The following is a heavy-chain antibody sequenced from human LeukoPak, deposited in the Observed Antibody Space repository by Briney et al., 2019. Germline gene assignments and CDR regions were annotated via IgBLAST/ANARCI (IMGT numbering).Heavy chain of an antibody. CDR1: GFTFSTYE. CDR2: ISTSGSSI. D-gene: IGHD6-6*01. J-gene: IGHJ4*02. CDR3: ARVTWSSSSFDY. Sequence: GGSLRLSCAASGFTFSTYEINWVRQAPGKGLEWLSHISTSGSSIHYADSVKGRFTISRDNAKNSLYLQMNSLRAEDTAVYYCARVTWSSSSFDYWGQGTLVTVSS. V-gene: IGHV3-48*03.